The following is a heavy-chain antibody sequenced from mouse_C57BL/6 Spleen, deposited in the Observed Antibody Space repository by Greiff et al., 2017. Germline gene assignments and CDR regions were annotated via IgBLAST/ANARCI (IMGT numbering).Heavy chain of an antibody. Sequence: QVQLKQSGAELARPGASVKLSCKASGYTFTSYGISWVKQRTGQGLEWIGEIYPRSGNTYYNEKFKGKATLTADKSSSTAYMELRSLTSEDSAVYFCARDGGNYEGFAYWGQGTLVTVSA. V-gene: IGHV1-81*01. CDR1: GYTFTSYG. CDR3: ARDGGNYEGFAY. D-gene: IGHD2-1*01. CDR2: IYPRSGNT. J-gene: IGHJ3*01.